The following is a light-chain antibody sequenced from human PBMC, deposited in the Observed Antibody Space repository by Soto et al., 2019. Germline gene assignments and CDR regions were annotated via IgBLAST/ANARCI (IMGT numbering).Light chain of an antibody. J-gene: IGKJ1*01. CDR3: QQSNIYPWT. V-gene: IGKV1-5*03. Sequence: DIQLIQSPSTLSASVGDRVTLTCRASQSVSNKLAWYQQKPGKAPKLLIYKASSLQSGVPSKFRGSGSGTEFTLTISSLQPEDFATYYCQQSNIYPWTFGQGTKVEIK. CDR1: QSVSNK. CDR2: KAS.